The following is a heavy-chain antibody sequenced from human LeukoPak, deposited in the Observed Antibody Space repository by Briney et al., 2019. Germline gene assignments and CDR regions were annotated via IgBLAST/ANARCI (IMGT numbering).Heavy chain of an antibody. Sequence: SETLSLTCAVYGGSFSGYYWSWIRQSPGKGLEWIGEINHSGSTNYNPSLKSRVTISVDTSKNQFSLKLSSVTAADTAVYYCARAVGYFDWLPLFDYWGQGTLVTVSS. D-gene: IGHD3-9*01. CDR2: INHSGST. CDR3: ARAVGYFDWLPLFDY. J-gene: IGHJ4*02. V-gene: IGHV4-34*01. CDR1: GGSFSGYY.